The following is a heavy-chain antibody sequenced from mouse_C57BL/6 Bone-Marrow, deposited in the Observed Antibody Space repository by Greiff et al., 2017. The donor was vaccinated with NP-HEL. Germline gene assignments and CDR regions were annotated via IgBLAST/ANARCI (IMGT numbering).Heavy chain of an antibody. D-gene: IGHD1-1*01. CDR3: ARITTVVAPYYFDY. J-gene: IGHJ2*01. CDR2: ISSGSSTI. Sequence: DVQLVESGGGLVKPGGSLKLSCAASGFTFSDYGMHWVRQAPEKGLEWVAYISSGSSTIYYADTVKGRFTISRDNAKNTLFLQMTSLRSEDTAMYYCARITTVVAPYYFDYWGQGTTLTVSS. V-gene: IGHV5-17*01. CDR1: GFTFSDYG.